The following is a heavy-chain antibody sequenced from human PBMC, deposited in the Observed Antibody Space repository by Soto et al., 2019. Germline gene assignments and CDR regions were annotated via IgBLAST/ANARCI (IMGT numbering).Heavy chain of an antibody. CDR2: IWYDGSNK. CDR3: ARRYGLDTAMVTFFYYGMDV. Sequence: QVQLVESGGGVVQPGRSLRLSCAASGFTFSSYGMHWVRQAPGKGLEWVAVIWYDGSNKYYADSVKGRFTISRDNSKNTLYLQMNSLRAEDTAVYYCARRYGLDTAMVTFFYYGMDVWGQGTTVTVSS. V-gene: IGHV3-33*01. CDR1: GFTFSSYG. D-gene: IGHD5-18*01. J-gene: IGHJ6*02.